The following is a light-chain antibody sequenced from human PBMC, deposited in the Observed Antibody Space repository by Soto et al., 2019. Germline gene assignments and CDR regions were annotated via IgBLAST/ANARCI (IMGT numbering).Light chain of an antibody. CDR2: DAS. V-gene: IGKV1-5*01. CDR1: QSISSW. Sequence: DIQLTQSPSTLSAYVGDRVTITCRASQSISSWLAWYQQKPGKAPKLLIYDASSLEGGVPSRFSGSGSGTEFTLSISSLQPEDFATYYCQQYNSYVWTFGQGTKV. J-gene: IGKJ1*01. CDR3: QQYNSYVWT.